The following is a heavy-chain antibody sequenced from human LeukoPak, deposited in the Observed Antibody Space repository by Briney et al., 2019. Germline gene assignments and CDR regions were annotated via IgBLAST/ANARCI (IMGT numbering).Heavy chain of an antibody. J-gene: IGHJ3*02. V-gene: IGHV1-24*01. CDR3: ATVLPQHITIFGVVIRPGSGGDAFDI. CDR2: FDPEDGET. Sequence: ASVKVSCTVSGYTLTELSMHWVRQAPGKGLEWMGGFDPEDGETIYAQKFQGRVTMTEDTSTDTAYMELSSLRSEDTAVYYCATVLPQHITIFGVVIRPGSGGDAFDIWGQGTMVTVSS. D-gene: IGHD3-3*01. CDR1: GYTLTELS.